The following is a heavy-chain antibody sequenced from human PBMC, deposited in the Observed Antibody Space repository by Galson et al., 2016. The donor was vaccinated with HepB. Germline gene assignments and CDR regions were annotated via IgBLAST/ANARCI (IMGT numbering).Heavy chain of an antibody. CDR2: IYRDDNT. J-gene: IGHJ4*02. D-gene: IGHD5-12*01. CDR1: GLNVTTNY. V-gene: IGHV3-53*01. Sequence: SLRLSCAASGLNVTTNYMAWVRQAPGKGLKWVAIIYRDDNTYFAASVKGRFTISRDNAKSTLYLQMNSLRVDDTAIYYCTKGGSPHSDYWGQGTLVTVSS. CDR3: TKGGSPHSDY.